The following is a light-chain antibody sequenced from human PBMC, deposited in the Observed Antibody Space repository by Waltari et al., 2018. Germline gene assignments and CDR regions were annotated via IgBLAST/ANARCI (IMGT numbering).Light chain of an antibody. CDR2: WAS. CDR1: QSVLYSSDNNNY. Sequence: DIVVTQSPASLAVSLGERATLNCKSSQSVLYSSDNNNYLAWYQQKPGHPPKLLIYWASTRESGVPDRFSGSGSGTDFTLTISSLQAEDVAVYYCQQYYTTPLTFGGGTKVEIK. J-gene: IGKJ4*01. V-gene: IGKV4-1*01. CDR3: QQYYTTPLT.